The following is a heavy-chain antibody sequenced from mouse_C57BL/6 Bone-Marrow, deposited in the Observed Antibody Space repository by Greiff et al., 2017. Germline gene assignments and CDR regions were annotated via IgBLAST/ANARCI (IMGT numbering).Heavy chain of an antibody. J-gene: IGHJ2*01. V-gene: IGHV1-81*01. Sequence: VQLQQSGAELARPGASVKLSCTASGYTFTSYGISWVKQRTGQGLEWIGEIYPRSGNTYYNEKFKGKATLTADKSSSTAYMELRSLTSEDSAVYFCARDPITTVVSDYWGQGTTLTVSS. CDR1: GYTFTSYG. CDR3: ARDPITTVVSDY. D-gene: IGHD1-1*01. CDR2: IYPRSGNT.